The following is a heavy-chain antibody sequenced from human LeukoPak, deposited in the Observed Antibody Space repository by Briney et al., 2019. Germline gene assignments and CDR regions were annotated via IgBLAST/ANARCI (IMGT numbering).Heavy chain of an antibody. CDR2: IYSGGST. V-gene: IGHV3-53*05. CDR1: GFTVSSNY. D-gene: IGHD6-19*01. Sequence: PGGSLRLSCAASGFTVSSNYMSWVRQAPGKGLEWVSVIYSGGSTYYADSVKGRFTISRDNSKNTLYLQMNSLRAEDTAVYYCARDRFGGWSSGGFDYWGQGTLVTVSS. J-gene: IGHJ4*02. CDR3: ARDRFGGWSSGGFDY.